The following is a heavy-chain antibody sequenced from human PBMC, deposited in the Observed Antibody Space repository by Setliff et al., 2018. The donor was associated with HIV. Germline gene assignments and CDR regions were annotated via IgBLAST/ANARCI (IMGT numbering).Heavy chain of an antibody. CDR1: GASSSSHY. J-gene: IGHJ6*01. V-gene: IGHV4-4*07. CDR2: LHLSGDT. Sequence: SETLSLTCTVSGASSSSHYWSWIRQPPGKAPEWIGRLHLSGDTNYNPSLKSRVTMSIDTSKNQFSLKLSSVTAADTAVYYCARDNSYYYGSGSHYWYGMDVWGQGTTVTVS. CDR3: ARDNSYYYGSGSHYWYGMDV. D-gene: IGHD3-10*01.